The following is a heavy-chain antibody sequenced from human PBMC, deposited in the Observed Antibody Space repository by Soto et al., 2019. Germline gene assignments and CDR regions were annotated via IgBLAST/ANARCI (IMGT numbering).Heavy chain of an antibody. CDR3: ASGTICHSYGMDV. J-gene: IGHJ6*02. CDR2: IYQSGST. D-gene: IGHD2-2*01. CDR1: GVSVNSGNYY. V-gene: IGHV4-61*01. Sequence: SETLSLTCTVSGVSVNSGNYYWSWIRQTPGKGLEWIGYIYQSGSTRYTPSLQSRVTISLHPPHHPFPLKMSSVTAADTAVCYCASGTICHSYGMDVWGQGKMVT.